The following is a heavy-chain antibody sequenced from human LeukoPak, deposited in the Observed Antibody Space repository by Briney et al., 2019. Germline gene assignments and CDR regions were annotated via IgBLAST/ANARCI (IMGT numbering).Heavy chain of an antibody. CDR2: ISASGDGS. J-gene: IGHJ4*02. V-gene: IGHV3-23*01. D-gene: IGHD4-11*01. CDR3: AKATDDYSRRGIDY. CDR1: GFTFSNAW. Sequence: GGSLRLSCAASGFTFSNAWMSWVRQAPGKGLEWVSSISASGDGSYYALSVKGRFTISRDNSKSTLFLQMNSLRAEDTAVYYCAKATDDYSRRGIDYWGQGTLVTVSS.